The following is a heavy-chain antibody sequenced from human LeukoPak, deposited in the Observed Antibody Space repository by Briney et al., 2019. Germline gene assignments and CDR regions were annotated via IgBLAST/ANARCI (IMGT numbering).Heavy chain of an antibody. CDR1: GGSISSYY. J-gene: IGHJ5*02. Sequence: SETLSLTCTVSGGSISSYYWSWIRQPPGKGLEWIGYIYYGGSTNYNPSLKSRVTISVDTSKNQFSLKLSSVTAADTAVYYCARHADYDFWPNWFDPWGQGTLVTVSS. D-gene: IGHD3-3*01. CDR2: IYYGGST. V-gene: IGHV4-59*08. CDR3: ARHADYDFWPNWFDP.